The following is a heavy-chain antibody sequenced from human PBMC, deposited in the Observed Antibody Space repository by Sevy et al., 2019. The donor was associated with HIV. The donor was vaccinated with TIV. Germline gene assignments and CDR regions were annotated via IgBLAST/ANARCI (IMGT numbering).Heavy chain of an antibody. CDR2: IHHSGST. CDR1: AYSISSDYF. CDR3: ARSTHPWYFDL. Sequence: SETLSLTCAVSAYSISSDYFWGWIRQPPGKGLEWIGSIHHSGSTYFNPSLKSRVTISVDTSKNQFSLKLNSVTAADTAVYSSARSTHPWYFDLWGRGTLVTVSS. V-gene: IGHV4-38-2*01. J-gene: IGHJ2*01.